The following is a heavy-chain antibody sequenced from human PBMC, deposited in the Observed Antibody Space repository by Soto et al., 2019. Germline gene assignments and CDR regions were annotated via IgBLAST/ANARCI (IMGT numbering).Heavy chain of an antibody. CDR3: ARAKPPSTRLWYFDL. CDR2: IYSGGST. J-gene: IGHJ2*01. D-gene: IGHD5-12*01. CDR1: GFTVSSYY. Sequence: HPAGSLGLACAFSGFTVSSYYMGGARQAPGKGLEWVSIIYSGGSTYYADSVKGRFTISRDNSKNTLYLQMNSLRAEDTAMYYCARAKPPSTRLWYFDLWGRGTLVTVSS. V-gene: IGHV3-66*01.